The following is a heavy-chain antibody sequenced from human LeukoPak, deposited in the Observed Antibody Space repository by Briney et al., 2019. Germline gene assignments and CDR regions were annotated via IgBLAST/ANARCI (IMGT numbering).Heavy chain of an antibody. CDR2: IRSKAYGGTT. D-gene: IGHD3-9*01. CDR1: GFTFGDYA. V-gene: IGHV3-49*04. CDR3: TSGTTYYDILTGYYQYYYGMDV. J-gene: IGHJ6*04. Sequence: GGSLRLSCTASGFTFGDYAMSWVRQAPGKGLEWVGFIRSKAYGGTTEYAASVKGRFTISRDDSKSIAYLQMNSLKTEDTAVYYCTSGTTYYDILTGYYQYYYGMDVWGKGTTVTVSS.